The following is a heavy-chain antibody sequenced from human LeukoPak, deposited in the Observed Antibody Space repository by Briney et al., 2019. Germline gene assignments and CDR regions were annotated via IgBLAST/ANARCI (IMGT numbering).Heavy chain of an antibody. Sequence: GGSLRLSCAASGFTLSNYAMTWARQAPGKGLDYVSSISERSEHTYYAASVKGRFTISRDNSKNSLYLQMNSLRPEDTALYYCAKDIRGSTSWYGLDYWGQGTLVTVSS. V-gene: IGHV3-43*02. CDR2: ISERSEHT. J-gene: IGHJ4*02. CDR3: AKDIRGSTSWYGLDY. D-gene: IGHD6-13*01. CDR1: GFTLSNYA.